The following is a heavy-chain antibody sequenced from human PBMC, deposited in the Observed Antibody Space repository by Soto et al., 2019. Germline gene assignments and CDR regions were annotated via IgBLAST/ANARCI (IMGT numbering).Heavy chain of an antibody. CDR3: ASPIAADNYYYGMDV. Sequence: SLTCTVSGGSISSGDYYWSWILQPPGKGLEWXGYXXYXXSXXXXXSXXXRVTISVDTSKNQFSLKLSYVTAADTAVYYCASPIAADNYYYGMDVWGQGTTVTVSS. CDR1: GGSISSGDYY. J-gene: IGHJ6*02. D-gene: IGHD6-13*01. CDR2: XXYXXSX. V-gene: IGHV4-30-4*01.